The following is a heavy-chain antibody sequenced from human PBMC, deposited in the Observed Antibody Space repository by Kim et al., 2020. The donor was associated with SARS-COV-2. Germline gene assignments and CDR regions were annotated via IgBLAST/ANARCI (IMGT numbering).Heavy chain of an antibody. J-gene: IGHJ6*02. Sequence: GGSLRLSCAASGLIFNNAWMSWVRQAPGKGLEWVGRIKSKTEGGTTDYAAPVKGSFSISRDDSKNTMYLQMDSLKTEDTAVYYCTRIGDSGLDVWGQGTTVTVSS. CDR1: GLIFNNAW. V-gene: IGHV3-15*01. D-gene: IGHD2-15*01. CDR2: IKSKTEGGTT. CDR3: TRIGDSGLDV.